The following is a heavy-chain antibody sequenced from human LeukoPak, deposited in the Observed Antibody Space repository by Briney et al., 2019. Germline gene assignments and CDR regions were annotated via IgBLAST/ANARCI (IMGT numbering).Heavy chain of an antibody. CDR1: GGSISSSSYY. CDR2: IYYSGST. CDR3: LGYCSSTSCLGAYFDY. V-gene: IGHV4-39*07. Sequence: SETLSLTCTVSGGSISSSSYYWGWIRQPPGKGLEWIGSIYYSGSTYYNPSLKSRVTISVDTSKNQFSLKLSSVTAADTAVYYCLGYCSSTSCLGAYFDYWGQGTLVTVSS. J-gene: IGHJ4*02. D-gene: IGHD2-2*01.